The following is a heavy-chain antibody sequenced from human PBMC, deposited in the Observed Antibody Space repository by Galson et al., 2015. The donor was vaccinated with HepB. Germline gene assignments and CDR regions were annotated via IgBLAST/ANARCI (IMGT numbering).Heavy chain of an antibody. CDR3: AKAVAVATFDY. Sequence: SCKASGGTFSSYGMHWVRQAPGKGLEWVAVISYDGSNKYYADSVKGRFTISRDNSKNTLYLQMNSLRAEDTAVYYCAKAVAVATFDYWGQGTLVTVSS. D-gene: IGHD6-19*01. V-gene: IGHV3-30*18. J-gene: IGHJ4*02. CDR2: ISYDGSNK. CDR1: GGTFSSYG.